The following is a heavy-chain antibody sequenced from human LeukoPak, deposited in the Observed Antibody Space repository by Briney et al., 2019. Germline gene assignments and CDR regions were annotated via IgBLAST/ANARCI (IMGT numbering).Heavy chain of an antibody. D-gene: IGHD2-8*01. Sequence: SVKVSCKASGYTFTGYYMHWVRQAPGQGLEWMGWINPNSGGTNYAQKFQGRVTMTRDTSISTAYMELSRLRSDDTAVYYCARDGSDCTNGVCYGDFDYWGQGTLVTVSS. CDR2: INPNSGGT. CDR1: GYTFTGYY. V-gene: IGHV1-2*02. J-gene: IGHJ4*02. CDR3: ARDGSDCTNGVCYGDFDY.